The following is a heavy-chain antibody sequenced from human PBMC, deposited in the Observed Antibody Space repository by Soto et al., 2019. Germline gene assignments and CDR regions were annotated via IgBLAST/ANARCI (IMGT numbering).Heavy chain of an antibody. J-gene: IGHJ4*02. CDR1: GGSISSYY. V-gene: IGHV4-59*12. CDR2: IYYSGRT. D-gene: IGHD6-6*01. CDR3: ARDRSNSPDYFDY. Sequence: PSETLSLTCTVSGGSISSYYWSWIRQPPGKGLEWIGHIYYSGRTYYNPSLESRLTISLDTSKNQFSLRLRSVNASDTAVYYCARDRSNSPDYFDYWGQGTLVTVSS.